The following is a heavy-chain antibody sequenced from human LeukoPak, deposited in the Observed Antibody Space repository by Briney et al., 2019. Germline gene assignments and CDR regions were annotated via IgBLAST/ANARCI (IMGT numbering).Heavy chain of an antibody. V-gene: IGHV5-51*01. CDR3: ARFEVVVNPPDY. D-gene: IGHD3-22*01. Sequence: GESLKIPCKGSGYSFTSYWIGWVRQLPGKGLEWMGIIYPGDSDTRYSPSFQGQVTISADKSISTACLQWSSLKASDTAMYYCARFEVVVNPPDYWGQGTLVTVSS. CDR2: IYPGDSDT. CDR1: GYSFTSYW. J-gene: IGHJ4*02.